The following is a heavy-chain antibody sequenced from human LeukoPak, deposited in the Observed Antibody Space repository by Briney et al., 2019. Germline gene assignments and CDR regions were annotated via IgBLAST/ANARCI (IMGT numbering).Heavy chain of an antibody. CDR3: ARDITVVPLASIGFDY. J-gene: IGHJ4*02. CDR1: GYTFTSYG. Sequence: ASVKVSSKASGYTFTSYGLSWVRQAPGQGLEWMGWISSYNGKTNYAQKFQGRLTMTTDTSTSTAYMELRSLTSDDTAVYYCARDITVVPLASIGFDYWSQGTVVTVSS. CDR2: ISSYNGKT. V-gene: IGHV1-18*01. D-gene: IGHD3-16*01.